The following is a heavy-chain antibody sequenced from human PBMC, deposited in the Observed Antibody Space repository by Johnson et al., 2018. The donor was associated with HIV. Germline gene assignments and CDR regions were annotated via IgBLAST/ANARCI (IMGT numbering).Heavy chain of an antibody. V-gene: IGHV3-11*04. CDR2: ISWNSGSI. CDR1: GFTFSDYY. Sequence: QVQLVESGGGLVKPGGSLRLSCAASGFTFSDYYMSWIRQAPGKGLEWVSGISWNSGSIGYADSVKGRFTISRDISKNTLYLEMNIMRAEDTAVYYCARGRSGILILDDAFDIWGQGTMVTVSS. CDR3: ARGRSGILILDDAFDI. J-gene: IGHJ3*02. D-gene: IGHD1-14*01.